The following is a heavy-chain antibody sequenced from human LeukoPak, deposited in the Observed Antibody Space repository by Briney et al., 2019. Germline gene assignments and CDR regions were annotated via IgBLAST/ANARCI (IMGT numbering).Heavy chain of an antibody. Sequence: GGSLRLSCAASGFTFSSYWMNWARQAPGKGLEWVAVISYDGSNKYYADSVKGRFTISRDNSKNTLYLQMNSLRAEDTAVYYCARGRLPVTTGGAIDYWGQGTLVTVSS. D-gene: IGHD4-17*01. CDR2: ISYDGSNK. CDR1: GFTFSSYW. V-gene: IGHV3-30-3*01. CDR3: ARGRLPVTTGGAIDY. J-gene: IGHJ4*02.